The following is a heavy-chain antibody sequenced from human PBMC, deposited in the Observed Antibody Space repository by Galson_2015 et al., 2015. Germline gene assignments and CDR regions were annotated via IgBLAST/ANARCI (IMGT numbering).Heavy chain of an antibody. J-gene: IGHJ4*02. CDR2: IYWDDDK. D-gene: IGHD7-27*01. CDR1: GFSLSTSGVG. V-gene: IGHV2-5*02. CDR3: AHRRLLTGGFDY. Sequence: PALVKPTQTLTLPCTFSGFSLSTSGVGVGWIRQPPGKALEWLALIYWDDDKRYSPSLKSRLTITKDASKNQVVLTMTNMDPVDTATYYCAHRRLLTGGFDYWGQGTLVTVSS.